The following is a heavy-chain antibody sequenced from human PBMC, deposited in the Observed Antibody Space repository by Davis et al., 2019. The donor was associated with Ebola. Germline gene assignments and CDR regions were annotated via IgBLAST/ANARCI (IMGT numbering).Heavy chain of an antibody. J-gene: IGHJ4*02. V-gene: IGHV3-23*01. Sequence: PGGSLRLSCATSGFTFSSNAMSWVRQAPGKGLEWVASISGSGGSTYYGDSVKGRFTFSRDNSKNTLYLQMNSLRAEDTAVYYCAAEGRSSRPGYWGQGTLVTVSS. CDR1: GFTFSSNA. CDR3: AAEGRSSRPGY. CDR2: ISGSGGST. D-gene: IGHD3-10*01.